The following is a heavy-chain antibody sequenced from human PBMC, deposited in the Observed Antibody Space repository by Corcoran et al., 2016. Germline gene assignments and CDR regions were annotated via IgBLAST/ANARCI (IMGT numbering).Heavy chain of an antibody. J-gene: IGHJ6*02. Sequence: QVQLVESGGGVVQPGRSLRLSCAASGFTFSSYGMHWVRQAPGKGLEWVAVISYDGSNKYYADSVKGRFTISRDNSKNTLYLQMNSLRAEDTAVYDCAKDFPCNHNHYYYGMDVWGQGTTVTVSS. V-gene: IGHV3-30*18. CDR3: AKDFPCNHNHYYYGMDV. CDR2: ISYDGSNK. CDR1: GFTFSSYG.